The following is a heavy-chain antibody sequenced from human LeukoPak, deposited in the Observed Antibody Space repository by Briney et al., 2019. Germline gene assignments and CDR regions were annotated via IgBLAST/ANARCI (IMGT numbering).Heavy chain of an antibody. CDR3: ASVRSETDYYYYYMDV. Sequence: SQTLSLTCTVSGGSISSGGYYWSWIRQHPGKGLEWIGYIYYSGSTYYNPCLKSRVTISVDTSKNQFSLKLSSVTAADTAVYYCASVRSETDYYYYYMDVWGKGTTVTVSS. J-gene: IGHJ6*03. V-gene: IGHV4-31*03. CDR2: IYYSGST. CDR1: GGSISSGGYY. D-gene: IGHD3-10*01.